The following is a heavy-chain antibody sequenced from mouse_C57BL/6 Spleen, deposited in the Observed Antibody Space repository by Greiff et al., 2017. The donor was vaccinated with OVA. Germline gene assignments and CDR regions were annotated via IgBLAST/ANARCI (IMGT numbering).Heavy chain of an antibody. CDR2: IGPGSGST. CDR1: GYTFTDYY. V-gene: IGHV1-77*01. J-gene: IGHJ1*03. CDR3: ARSDYYGSSYVGYFDV. D-gene: IGHD1-1*01. Sequence: QVQLKQSGAELVKPGASVKISCKASGYTFTDYYINWVKQRPGQGLEWIGKIGPGSGSTYYNEKFKGKATLTADKSSSTAYMHLSSLTSEDSAVYFCARSDYYGSSYVGYFDVWGTGTTVTVSS.